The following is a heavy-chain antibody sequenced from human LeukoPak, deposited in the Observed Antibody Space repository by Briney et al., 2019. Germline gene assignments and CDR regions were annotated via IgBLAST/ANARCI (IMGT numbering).Heavy chain of an antibody. D-gene: IGHD5-24*01. J-gene: IGHJ5*02. V-gene: IGHV4-59*01. CDR2: IYYSGNT. CDR1: GGSISSYY. Sequence: SETLSLTCTVSGGSISSYYWSWIRQPPGKGLEWIGYIYYSGNTNYNPSLKSRVTTSVDTSKNQFSLNLNSVTAADTAVYYCARDGDGFNNWFDPWGQGTLVTVSS. CDR3: ARDGDGFNNWFDP.